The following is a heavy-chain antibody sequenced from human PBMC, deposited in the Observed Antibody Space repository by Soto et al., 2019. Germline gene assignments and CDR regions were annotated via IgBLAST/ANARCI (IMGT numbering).Heavy chain of an antibody. J-gene: IGHJ5*02. CDR1: GDSISSTNYY. CDR2: IYYSGST. V-gene: IGHV4-39*01. Sequence: SETLSLTCTVSGDSISSTNYYWGWIRQPPGKGLEWIGSIYYSGSTYYNPSLKSRVTISVDTSKNQFSLKLSSVTAADTAVYYCAPGRDYDFWSGHNWFDPWGQGTLVTVSS. D-gene: IGHD3-3*01. CDR3: APGRDYDFWSGHNWFDP.